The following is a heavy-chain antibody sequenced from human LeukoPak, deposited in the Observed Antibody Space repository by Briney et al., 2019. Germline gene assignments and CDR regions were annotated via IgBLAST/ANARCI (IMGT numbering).Heavy chain of an antibody. J-gene: IGHJ4*02. V-gene: IGHV3-23*01. CDR2: ISGSGGST. D-gene: IGHD2-8*01. CDR1: GFTFSSYG. CDR3: ARALIGYYFDY. Sequence: GGSLRLSCAASGFTFSSYGMSWVRQAPGKGLEWVSAISGSGGSTYYADSVKGRFTISRDNSKNTLYLQMNSLRAEDTAVYYCARALIGYYFDYWGQGTLVTVSS.